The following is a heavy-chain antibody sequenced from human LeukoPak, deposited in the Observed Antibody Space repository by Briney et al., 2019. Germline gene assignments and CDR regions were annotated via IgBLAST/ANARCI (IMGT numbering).Heavy chain of an antibody. CDR1: GYIFTSYF. Sequence: ASVRVSCKASGYIFTSYFIHWVRQAPGQGLEWMAIINPSDGNRVYAPKFQGRVSVTRDTSTSTVYMELSSLRSEDTAVYYCAREKTGGYFDYWGQGTLVTVSS. J-gene: IGHJ4*02. V-gene: IGHV1-46*01. CDR2: INPSDGNR. CDR3: AREKTGGYFDY. D-gene: IGHD2-8*02.